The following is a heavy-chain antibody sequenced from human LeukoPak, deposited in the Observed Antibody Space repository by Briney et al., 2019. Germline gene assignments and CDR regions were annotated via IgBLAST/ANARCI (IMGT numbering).Heavy chain of an antibody. CDR3: AKYYDFWSGYPDY. CDR2: ISGSGGST. CDR1: GFTFSSYA. J-gene: IGHJ4*02. V-gene: IGHV3-23*01. D-gene: IGHD3-3*01. Sequence: GGSLRLSCAASGFTFSSYAMSWVRQAPGLGMECLSAISGSGGSTYYADSVKGRFTISRDNSKNTLYLQMNSLRAEDTAVYYCAKYYDFWSGYPDYWGQGTLVTVSS.